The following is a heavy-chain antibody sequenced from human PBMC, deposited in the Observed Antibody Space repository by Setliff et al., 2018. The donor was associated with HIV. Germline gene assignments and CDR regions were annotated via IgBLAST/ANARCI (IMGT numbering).Heavy chain of an antibody. J-gene: IGHJ5*02. CDR3: ARDNGRYFDRGWFDP. D-gene: IGHD3-9*01. CDR2: ISASATYI. V-gene: IGHV3-21*01. CDR1: GFTFSNYS. Sequence: GGSLRLSCAASGFTFSNYSMNWVRQAPGKGLEWVSSISASATYIYYADSVKGRFTISRDNAENSLYLQMNSLRAEDTAVYYCARDNGRYFDRGWFDPWGQGALVTVSS.